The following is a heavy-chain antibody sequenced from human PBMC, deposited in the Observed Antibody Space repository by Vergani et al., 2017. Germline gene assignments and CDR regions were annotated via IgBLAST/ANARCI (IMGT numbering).Heavy chain of an antibody. CDR3: ARAPISGYSSSWYHFDY. V-gene: IGHV4-34*01. CDR1: GGSFSGYY. J-gene: IGHJ4*02. Sequence: QVQLQQWGAGLLKPSETLSLTCAVYGGSFSGYYWSWIRQPPGKGLEWIGEINHSGSTNYNPSLKSRVPISVDTSKNPFSLKLSSVTAADTAVYYCARAPISGYSSSWYHFDYWGQGTLVTVSS. D-gene: IGHD6-13*01. CDR2: INHSGST.